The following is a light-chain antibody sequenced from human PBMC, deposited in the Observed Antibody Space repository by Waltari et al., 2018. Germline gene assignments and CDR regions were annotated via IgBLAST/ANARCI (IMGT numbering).Light chain of an antibody. CDR3: QLYYGGTLV. V-gene: IGLV7-43*01. CDR1: TGPVTSDNF. CDR2: STD. Sequence: QTVVTQEPSLTVSPGGTVTLTCASTTGPVTSDNFPNWFPRKPGQPPRALMYSTDNKHSWTPARFSGSLLGGKAALTLSGVQPEDEADYYCQLYYGGTLVFGGGTKVTVL. J-gene: IGLJ3*02.